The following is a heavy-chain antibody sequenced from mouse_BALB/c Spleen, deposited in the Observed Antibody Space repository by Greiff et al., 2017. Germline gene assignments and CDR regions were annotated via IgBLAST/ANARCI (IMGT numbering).Heavy chain of an antibody. CDR3: ARSGYDGYYPFAY. CDR1: GYTFTSYW. J-gene: IGHJ3*01. V-gene: IGHV1S81*02. CDR2: INPSNGRT. Sequence: VQLQQPGAELVKPGASVKLSCKASGYTFTSYWMHWVKQRPGQGLEWIGEINPSNGRTNYNEKFKSKATLTVDKSSSTAYMQLSSLTSEDSAVYYCARSGYDGYYPFAYWGQGTLVTVSA. D-gene: IGHD2-3*01.